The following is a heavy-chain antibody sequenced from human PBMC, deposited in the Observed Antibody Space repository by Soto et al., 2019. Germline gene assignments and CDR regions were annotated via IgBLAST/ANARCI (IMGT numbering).Heavy chain of an antibody. CDR2: IYSGGAT. D-gene: IGHD3-10*01. V-gene: IGHV3-53*01. CDR3: AKLGPYGSESYSFRYHWIDP. J-gene: IGHJ5*02. CDR1: GFSVSSSH. Sequence: GGSLRLSCAASGFSVSSSHMIWVRQAPGKGLEWVSVIYSGGATYYAVSVKGRFTISRDRSKNTVYLQMDGLRTEDTAVYHCAKLGPYGSESYSFRYHWIDPCGQGTLVTVSS.